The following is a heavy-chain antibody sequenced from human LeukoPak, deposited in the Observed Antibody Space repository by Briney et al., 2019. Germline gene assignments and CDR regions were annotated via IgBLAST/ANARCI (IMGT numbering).Heavy chain of an antibody. CDR3: ARDPLGTTAAFDI. V-gene: IGHV1-69*13. CDR1: GGTFSSYA. CDR2: IIPIFGTA. J-gene: IGHJ3*02. D-gene: IGHD1-1*01. Sequence: SVKVSCKASGGTFSSYAISRVRQAPGQGLEWMGGIIPIFGTANYAQKFQGRVTITADESTSTAYMELSSLRSEDTAVYYCARDPLGTTAAFDIWGQGTMVTVSS.